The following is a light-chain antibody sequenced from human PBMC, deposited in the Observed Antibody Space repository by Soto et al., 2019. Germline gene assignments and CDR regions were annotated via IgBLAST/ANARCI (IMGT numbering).Light chain of an antibody. CDR2: KAS. V-gene: IGKV1-5*03. J-gene: IGKJ1*01. Sequence: DIQMTQSPSTLSASVGDRVTITCRASQSISSWLAWYQQKPGKAPKLLIYKASSLESGVPSRFSGSGSGTDFALTISSLQSEDLATYYCQLSYISWTFGQGTKV. CDR1: QSISSW. CDR3: QLSYISWT.